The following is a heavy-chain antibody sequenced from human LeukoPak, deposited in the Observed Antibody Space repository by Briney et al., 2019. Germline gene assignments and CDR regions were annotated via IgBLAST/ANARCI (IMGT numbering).Heavy chain of an antibody. V-gene: IGHV1-18*01. J-gene: IGHJ4*02. CDR2: ISTYNGDV. D-gene: IGHD6-25*01. CDR1: GYTFNTYG. CDR3: LRDAQRPRLTPDY. Sequence: ASVKVSCKASGYTFNTYGISWARQAPGQGLEWMGWISTYNGDVIYVQNLQGRVTMTTDTSTSTAYMELMILRSDDTAVYYCLRDAQRPRLTPDYWGREPWSPSPQ.